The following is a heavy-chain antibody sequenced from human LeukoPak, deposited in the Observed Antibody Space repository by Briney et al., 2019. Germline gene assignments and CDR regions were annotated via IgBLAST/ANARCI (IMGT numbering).Heavy chain of an antibody. D-gene: IGHD1-1*01. CDR2: INPNSGGT. V-gene: IGHV1-2*02. Sequence: ASVKVSCKASGYTFTGYYMHWVRQAPGQGLEWMGWINPNSGGTNYAQKFQGRVTMTRDTSISTAYMELSRLRSDDTAVYYCAREEDDVRAFDIWGQGTMVTVSS. CDR3: AREEDDVRAFDI. J-gene: IGHJ3*02. CDR1: GYTFTGYY.